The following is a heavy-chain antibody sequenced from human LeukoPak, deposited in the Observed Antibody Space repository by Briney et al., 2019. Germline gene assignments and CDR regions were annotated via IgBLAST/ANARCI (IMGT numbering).Heavy chain of an antibody. CDR1: GFIFSDYS. Sequence: GSLRLSCAVSGFIFSDYSMNWVRQAPGKGLEWVSYISSSSTTIYYADSVKGRFTISRDNAKKSLYLQMNSLRAEDTGVYYCARDVYRGSSWYAFDFWGQGTLVTVSS. V-gene: IGHV3-48*04. CDR3: ARDVYRGSSWYAFDF. J-gene: IGHJ4*02. D-gene: IGHD6-13*01. CDR2: ISSSSTTI.